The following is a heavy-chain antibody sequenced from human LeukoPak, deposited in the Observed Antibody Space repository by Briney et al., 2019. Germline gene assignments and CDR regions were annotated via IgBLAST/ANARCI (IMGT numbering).Heavy chain of an antibody. D-gene: IGHD2-2*01. CDR2: INPNSGGT. V-gene: IGHV1-2*02. J-gene: IGHJ4*02. CDR1: GYTFTGYY. CDR3: ARDLAGYCSSTSCYGVDY. Sequence: ASVKVSCKASGYTFTGYYMHWVRQAPGQGLEWMGWINPNSGGTNYAQKFQGRVTMTRDTSISTAYMELSRLRSDDTAVYYCARDLAGYCSSTSCYGVDYWGQGTLVTVSS.